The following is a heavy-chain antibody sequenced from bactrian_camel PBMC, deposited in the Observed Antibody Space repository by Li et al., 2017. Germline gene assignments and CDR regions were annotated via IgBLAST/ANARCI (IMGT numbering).Heavy chain of an antibody. CDR3: AAVEVDYHSDFRCPTSTADYNY. CDR2: IDTGDGST. D-gene: IGHD4*01. CDR1: GGSLRDYC. V-gene: IGHV3S1*01. J-gene: IGHJ4*01. Sequence: HVQLVESGGGSVQAGGSLTLSCAASGGSLRDYCMTWFRQAAGTEREGVAAIDTGDGSTYYLNSVEGRFTISHDNAKDTLYLQMNSLKPEDTAIYYCAAVEVDYHSDFRCPTSTADYNYWGQGTQVTVSS.